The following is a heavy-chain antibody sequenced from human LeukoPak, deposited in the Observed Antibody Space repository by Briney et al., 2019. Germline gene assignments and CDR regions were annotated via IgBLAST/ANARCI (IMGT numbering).Heavy chain of an antibody. V-gene: IGHV3-7*01. CDR3: ARDPHTTAYNWFDR. J-gene: IGHJ5*02. D-gene: IGHD1-26*01. CDR2: MKQDGSEQ. Sequence: GGSLRLSCAVSGFTFRDYWMSWVRQAPGKGLEWVANMKQDGSEQYYVDSVKGRFTISRNDAENSLYLQMNSLRVEDTAVYYCARDPHTTAYNWFDRWGQGTLVIVSA. CDR1: GFTFRDYW.